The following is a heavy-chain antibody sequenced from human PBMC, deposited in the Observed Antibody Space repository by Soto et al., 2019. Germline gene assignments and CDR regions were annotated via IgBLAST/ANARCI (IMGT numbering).Heavy chain of an antibody. J-gene: IGHJ6*02. CDR3: ARQGYSSSWFYYYYYGMDV. D-gene: IGHD6-13*01. CDR2: IYYSGST. Sequence: SETLSLTCTVSGGSISSSSYYWGWIRQPPGKGLEWIGSIYYSGSTYYNPSLKSRVTISVDTSKNQFSLKLSSVTAADTAVYYCARQGYSSSWFYYYYYGMDVWGQGTTVTVSS. CDR1: GGSISSSSYY. V-gene: IGHV4-39*01.